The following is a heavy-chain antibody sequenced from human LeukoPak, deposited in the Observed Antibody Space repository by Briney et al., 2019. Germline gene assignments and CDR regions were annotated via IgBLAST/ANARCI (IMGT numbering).Heavy chain of an antibody. CDR2: IYHSGST. V-gene: IGHV4-38-2*02. D-gene: IGHD4-17*01. CDR1: GYSISSGYY. Sequence: SETLSLTCTVSGYSISSGYYWGWIRQPPGKGLEWIGSIYHSGSTYYNPSLKSRVTISVDTSKNQFSLKLSSVTAADTAVYYCARIDYGDYADDYWGQGTLVTVSS. CDR3: ARIDYGDYADDY. J-gene: IGHJ4*02.